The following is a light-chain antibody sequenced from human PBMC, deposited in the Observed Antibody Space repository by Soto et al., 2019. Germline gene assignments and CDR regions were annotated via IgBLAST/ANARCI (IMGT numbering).Light chain of an antibody. Sequence: EIVLTQSPGTPSLSPGERATLSCRASQSVTSSYLTWYQQKPGQAPRLLIYGASSRAAGIPDRFSGSGSGTDFTLTINRLEPEDFAVYYCQQYGTSLSWTFGQGTKVEIK. J-gene: IGKJ1*01. CDR2: GAS. V-gene: IGKV3-20*01. CDR1: QSVTSSY. CDR3: QQYGTSLSWT.